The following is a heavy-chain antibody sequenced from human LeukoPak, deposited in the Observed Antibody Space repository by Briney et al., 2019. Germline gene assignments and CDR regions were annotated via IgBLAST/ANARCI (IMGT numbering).Heavy chain of an antibody. D-gene: IGHD2-21*01. CDR1: GGSISSYY. V-gene: IGHV4-59*01. J-gene: IGHJ4*02. Sequence: SETLSLTCTVSGGSISSYYWSWIRQPPGKGLEWIGCIYYSGSTNYNPSLKSRVTMSVDTSKNQFSLKLSSVTAADTAVYYCARDPGESYFDYWGQGTLVTVSS. CDR3: ARDPGESYFDY. CDR2: IYYSGST.